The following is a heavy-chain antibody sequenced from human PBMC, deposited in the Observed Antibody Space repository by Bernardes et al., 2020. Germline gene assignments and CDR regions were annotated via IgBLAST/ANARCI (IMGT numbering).Heavy chain of an antibody. J-gene: IGHJ6*04. CDR3: TRGTTYADNSIEAI. V-gene: IGHV3-53*01. CDR2: IYGGGAT. D-gene: IGHD4-17*01. CDR1: GVSVSDHY. Sequence: GGSLILSCTLSGVSVSDHYMNWVRQAPGKGLEWLSLIYGGGATSYADSVKGRFITSRDDSKNTLYLQMSSLRVEDTAVYFCTRGTTYADNSIEAIWGNGTTVTVSS.